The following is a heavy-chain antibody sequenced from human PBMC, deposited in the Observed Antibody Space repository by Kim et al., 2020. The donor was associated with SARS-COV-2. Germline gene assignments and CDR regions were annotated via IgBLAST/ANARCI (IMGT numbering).Heavy chain of an antibody. J-gene: IGHJ6*02. CDR1: GGSISRGGFY. Sequence: SETLSLTCTVSGGSISRGGFYWSWIRQHPGKGLEWIGHIYYSGNTYYNPSLKSRLTYSNPSLNSRLNISLDTSKNQFSLELTSVTAADTAVYYCACASIGSWYYGLDVWGQGTTVAVSS. CDR2: IYYSGNT. D-gene: IGHD3-10*01. V-gene: IGHV4-31*03. CDR3: ACASIGSWYYGLDV.